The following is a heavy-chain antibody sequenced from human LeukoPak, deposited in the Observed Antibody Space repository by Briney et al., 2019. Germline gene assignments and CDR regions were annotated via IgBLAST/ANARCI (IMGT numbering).Heavy chain of an antibody. V-gene: IGHV3-7*03. CDR3: AKDTSPGFDY. D-gene: IGHD2-15*01. J-gene: IGHJ4*02. Sequence: GGSLRLSCAASGFTFRSYWTSWVRQAPGKGLEWVADIKQDGSEKYYVDSVKGRFTISTDNARNTLHLQMNSLRADDTAVYYCAKDTSPGFDYWGQGTLVTVSS. CDR2: IKQDGSEK. CDR1: GFTFRSYW.